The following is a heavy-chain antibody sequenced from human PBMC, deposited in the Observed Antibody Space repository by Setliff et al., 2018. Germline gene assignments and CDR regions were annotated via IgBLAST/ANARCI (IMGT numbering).Heavy chain of an antibody. CDR3: ARPRSNYNRGAFSI. V-gene: IGHV1-2*06. CDR2: VNPKNGGI. D-gene: IGHD3-10*01. CDR1: GYSFIDYY. Sequence: ASVKVSCKASGYSFIDYYIHWVRQAPGQGPEWLGRVNPKNGGILYSQKFEGRVSMTGDRTISTVYMDLRSLTFDDTAVYYCARPRSNYNRGAFSIWGQGTMVTVSS. J-gene: IGHJ3*02.